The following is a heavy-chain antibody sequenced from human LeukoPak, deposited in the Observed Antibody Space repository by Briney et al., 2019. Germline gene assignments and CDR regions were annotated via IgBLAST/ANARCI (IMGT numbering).Heavy chain of an antibody. CDR3: ARDRGYSSLDY. CDR2: IYYSGST. J-gene: IGHJ4*02. D-gene: IGHD5-18*01. V-gene: IGHV4-59*01. CDR1: GGSFSDYS. Sequence: MPSETLSLTCAVYGGSFSDYSWSWIRQPPGKGLEWIGYIYYSGSTNYNPSLKSRVTISVDTSKNQFSLKLSSVTAADTAVYYCARDRGYSSLDYWGQGTLVTVSS.